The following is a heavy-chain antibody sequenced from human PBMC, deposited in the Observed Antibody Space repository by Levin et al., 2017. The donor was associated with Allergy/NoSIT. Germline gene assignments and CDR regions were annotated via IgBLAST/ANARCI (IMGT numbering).Heavy chain of an antibody. D-gene: IGHD3-22*01. J-gene: IGHJ6*02. CDR3: ARLGGYYSVYYYGMDV. Sequence: GGSLRLSCAASGFTFSSYSMNWVRQAPGKGLEWVSYISSSSSTIYYADSVKGRFTISRDNAKNSLYLQMNSLRAEDTAVYYCARLGGYYSVYYYGMDVWGQGTTVTVSS. CDR2: ISSSSSTI. V-gene: IGHV3-48*01. CDR1: GFTFSSYS.